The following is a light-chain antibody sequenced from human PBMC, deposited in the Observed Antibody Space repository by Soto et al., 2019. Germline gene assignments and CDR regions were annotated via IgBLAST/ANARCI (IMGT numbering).Light chain of an antibody. V-gene: IGLV2-14*01. CDR1: SRDVGAYNY. CDR3: SSYTSSNTVV. Sequence: QSALTQPASVSGSPGQSITISCTGTSRDVGAYNYVSWYQQCPGKAPKLMISEVSNRPSGISNRFSGSTSGNTASLTISGLQADDEADYYCSSYTSSNTVVFGTGTKLTVL. CDR2: EVS. J-gene: IGLJ2*01.